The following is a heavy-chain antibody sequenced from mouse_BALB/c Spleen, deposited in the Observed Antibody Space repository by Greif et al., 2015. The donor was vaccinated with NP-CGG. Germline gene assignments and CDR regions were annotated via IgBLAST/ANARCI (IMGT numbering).Heavy chain of an antibody. Sequence: EVQLQESGGDLVKPGGSLKLSCAASGFTFSSYGMSWVRQTPDKRLEWVATISSGGSYTYYPDSVKGRFTISRDNAKNTLYLQMSSLKSEYTAMYYCARTLYYDYDVDYWGQGTTLTVSS. CDR2: ISSGGSYT. D-gene: IGHD2-4*01. CDR3: ARTLYYDYDVDY. V-gene: IGHV5-6*01. J-gene: IGHJ2*01. CDR1: GFTFSSYG.